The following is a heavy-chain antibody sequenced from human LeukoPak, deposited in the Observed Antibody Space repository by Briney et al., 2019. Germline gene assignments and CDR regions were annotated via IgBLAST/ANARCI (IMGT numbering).Heavy chain of an antibody. J-gene: IGHJ4*02. CDR2: IRYDGSNK. D-gene: IGHD2-2*01. Sequence: GGSLRLSCAASGFTFSSYGMHWVRQAPGKGLEWVAFIRYDGSNKYYADSVKGRFTISRDNSKNTLYLQMNSLRAEDTAVYYCYTDIVTVPAPDYWGQGALVTVSS. V-gene: IGHV3-30*02. CDR3: YTDIVTVPAPDY. CDR1: GFTFSSYG.